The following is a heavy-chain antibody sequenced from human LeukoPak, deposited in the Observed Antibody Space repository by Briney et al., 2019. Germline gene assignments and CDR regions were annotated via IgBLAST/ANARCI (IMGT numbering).Heavy chain of an antibody. V-gene: IGHV1-24*01. Sequence: ASVKVSCKVSGCTLTELSMHWVRQAPGKGLEWMGGFDPEDGETIYAQKFQGRVTMTEDTSTDTAYMELSSLRSEDTAVYYCATPGIDYGDYHFDYWGQGTLVTVSS. CDR3: ATPGIDYGDYHFDY. CDR1: GCTLTELS. D-gene: IGHD4-17*01. J-gene: IGHJ4*02. CDR2: FDPEDGET.